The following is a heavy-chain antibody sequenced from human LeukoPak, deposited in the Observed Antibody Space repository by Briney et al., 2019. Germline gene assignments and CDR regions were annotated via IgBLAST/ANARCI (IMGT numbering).Heavy chain of an antibody. Sequence: PSETLSLTCTVSGGSISSYYWGWIRQPPGKGLEWIGSIYHSGSTYYNPSLKSRVTISVDTSKNQFSLKLSSVTAADTAVYYCARGEWGLLRTDYWGQGTLVTVSS. V-gene: IGHV4-39*07. J-gene: IGHJ4*02. CDR2: IYHSGST. D-gene: IGHD1-26*01. CDR1: GGSISSYY. CDR3: ARGEWGLLRTDY.